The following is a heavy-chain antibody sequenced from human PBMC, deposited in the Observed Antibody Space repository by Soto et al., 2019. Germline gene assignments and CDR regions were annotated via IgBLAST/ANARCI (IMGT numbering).Heavy chain of an antibody. CDR3: ARDDMGPADY. D-gene: IGHD2-2*01. V-gene: IGHV4-30-2*01. CDR2: IYHSGST. Sequence: SETLSLTCAVSGGSISSGGYSWSWIRQPPGKGLEWIGYIYHSGSTYYNPSLKSRVTISVDRSKNQFSLKLSSVTAADTAVYYCARDDMGPADYWGQGTLVTVSS. CDR1: GGSISSGGYS. J-gene: IGHJ4*02.